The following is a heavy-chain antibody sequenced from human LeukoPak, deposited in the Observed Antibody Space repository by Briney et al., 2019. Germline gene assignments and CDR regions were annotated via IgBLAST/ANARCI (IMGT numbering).Heavy chain of an antibody. CDR2: ISAYNGNT. D-gene: IGHD1-26*01. J-gene: IGHJ4*02. CDR1: GYTFTSYG. V-gene: IGHV1-18*01. Sequence: ASVKVSCKASGYTFTSYGISWVRQAPGQGLEWMGWISAYNGNTNYAQKLQGRVTMTTDTSTSTAYMELRSLRSDDTAVYYCASSNSGSYWFYSDYWGQGTLVTVSS. CDR3: ASSNSGSYWFYSDY.